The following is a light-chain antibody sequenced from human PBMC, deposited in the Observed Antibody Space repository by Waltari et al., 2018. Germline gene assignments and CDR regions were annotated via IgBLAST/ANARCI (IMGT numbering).Light chain of an antibody. Sequence: EIVLTQSPGTLSLSPGERATLSCSASQTVRATYLAWYQQKPVQAPTLVIHDTSSRATGIPDRFSGSGSGTDFSLTISSLEPEDFAVYYCQQYDISPLTFGGGTKVETK. CDR2: DTS. CDR3: QQYDISPLT. J-gene: IGKJ4*01. CDR1: QTVRATY. V-gene: IGKV3-20*01.